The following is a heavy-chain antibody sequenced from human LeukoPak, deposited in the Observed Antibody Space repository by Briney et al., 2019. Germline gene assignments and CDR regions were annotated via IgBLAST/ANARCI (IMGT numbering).Heavy chain of an antibody. Sequence: GGSLRLSCAASGLTFSDHYMDWVRRAPGKGLEWVGRAGNKANRYAIDYAASVKGRFTVSRDDSKSSLYLQMTSLKTEDTAVYYCARRVFGGNCYYDYWGQGALVTVSS. V-gene: IGHV3-72*01. D-gene: IGHD4-23*01. J-gene: IGHJ4*02. CDR2: AGNKANRYAI. CDR1: GLTFSDHY. CDR3: ARRVFGGNCYYDY.